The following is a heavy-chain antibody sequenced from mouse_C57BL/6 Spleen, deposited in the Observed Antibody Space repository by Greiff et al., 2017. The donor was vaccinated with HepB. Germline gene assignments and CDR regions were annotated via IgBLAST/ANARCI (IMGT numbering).Heavy chain of an antibody. CDR3: ARSVPFDY. CDR1: GFNIKDYY. V-gene: IGHV14-2*01. Sequence: EVQLQQSGAELVKPGASVKLSCTASGFNIKDYYMHWVKQRTEQGLEWIGRIDPEDGETEYAPKFQGKATITADTSSNTAYLQLSSLTSEDTAVYYCARSVPFDYWGQGTTLTVSS. J-gene: IGHJ2*01. CDR2: IDPEDGET.